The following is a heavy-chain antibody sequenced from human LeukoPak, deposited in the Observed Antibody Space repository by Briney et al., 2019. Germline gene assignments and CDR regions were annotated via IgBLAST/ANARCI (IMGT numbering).Heavy chain of an antibody. V-gene: IGHV1-2*02. CDR1: GYTFTGYY. D-gene: IGHD3-3*01. CDR2: INPNSGGT. Sequence: ASVKVSCKASGYTFTGYYMHWVQQAPGQGLEWMGWINPNSGGTNFAQKFQGRVTMTRDTSISTAYMELSRLRSDDTAVYYCAREGYDFWSGYKPFRYWGQGTLVTVSS. J-gene: IGHJ4*02. CDR3: AREGYDFWSGYKPFRY.